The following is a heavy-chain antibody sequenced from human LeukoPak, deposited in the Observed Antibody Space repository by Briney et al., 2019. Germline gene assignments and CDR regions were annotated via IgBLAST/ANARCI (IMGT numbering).Heavy chain of an antibody. CDR3: ARDRKEWNYDGAPYYFDY. D-gene: IGHD1-7*01. V-gene: IGHV3-21*01. CDR1: GFTFSSYS. Sequence: GGSLRLSCAASGFTFSSYSMNWVRQAPGKGLEWVSSISSSSSYIYYADSVKGRFTISRDNAKNSLYLQMNSLRAEDTAVYYSARDRKEWNYDGAPYYFDYWGQGTLVTVSS. CDR2: ISSSSSYI. J-gene: IGHJ4*02.